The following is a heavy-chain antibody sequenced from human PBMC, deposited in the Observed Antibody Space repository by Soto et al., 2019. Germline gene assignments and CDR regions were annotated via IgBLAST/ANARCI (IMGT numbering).Heavy chain of an antibody. CDR2: ISYDGSNK. V-gene: IGHV3-30*03. D-gene: IGHD1-26*01. J-gene: IGHJ4*02. Sequence: PGGSLRLSCAASGFTFSSYGMHWVRQAPGKGLEWVAVISYDGSNKYYADSVKGRFTISRDNSKNTLYLQMNSLRAEDTAVYYCARESGSYLSSLDYWGQGTLVTVSS. CDR1: GFTFSSYG. CDR3: ARESGSYLSSLDY.